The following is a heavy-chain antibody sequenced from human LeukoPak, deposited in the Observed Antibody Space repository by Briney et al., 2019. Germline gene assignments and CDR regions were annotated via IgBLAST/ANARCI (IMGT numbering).Heavy chain of an antibody. D-gene: IGHD1-26*01. CDR1: GGTFISYT. CDR3: AREHSGNYHGHY. CDR2: IIPILGIA. Sequence: SVKVSCKASGGTFISYTISWVRQAPGQGLEWMGKIIPILGIANYARNFQGRVTITADKSTSTAYMELSSLRSGDTAVYYCAREHSGNYHGHYWGQGTLVTVSS. J-gene: IGHJ4*02. V-gene: IGHV1-69*04.